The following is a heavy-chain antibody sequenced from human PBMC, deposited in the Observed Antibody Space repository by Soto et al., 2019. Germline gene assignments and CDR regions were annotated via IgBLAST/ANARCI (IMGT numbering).Heavy chain of an antibody. J-gene: IGHJ4*02. D-gene: IGHD5-12*01. CDR3: AKGYSGYDYAN. CDR2: INSDGRST. V-gene: IGHV3-74*01. Sequence: GGSLRLSCAASGFTFSSYWMHWVRQAPGKGLVWVSRINSDGRSTTYADSVKGRFTISRDNAKNTLNLQMNSLSAEDTAVYFCAKGYSGYDYANWGQGSLVTVSS. CDR1: GFTFSSYW.